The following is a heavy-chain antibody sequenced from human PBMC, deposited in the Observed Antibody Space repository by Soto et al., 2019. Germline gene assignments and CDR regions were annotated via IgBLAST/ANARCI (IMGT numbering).Heavy chain of an antibody. CDR2: IHDSGST. V-gene: IGHV4-59*08. J-gene: IGHJ4*02. D-gene: IGHD2-2*01. Sequence: SETLSLTCTVSGGSISSYYWSWIRQPPGKGLEWIGYIHDSGSTNYNPSLKSRVTISVDTSKNQFSLKLRSVTAADTAVYYCARTYCSSTTCYDHFDYWGQGTLVTVSS. CDR1: GGSISSYY. CDR3: ARTYCSSTTCYDHFDY.